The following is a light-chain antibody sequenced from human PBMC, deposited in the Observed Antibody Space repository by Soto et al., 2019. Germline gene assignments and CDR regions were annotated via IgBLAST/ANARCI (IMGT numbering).Light chain of an antibody. CDR3: QQSYSTPRT. J-gene: IGKJ1*01. CDR2: AAS. V-gene: IGKV1-39*01. Sequence: DIQMTQSPSSLSASVGDRVTITCRASQSISSYLNWYQQKPGKAPKLLIYAASSLQSGVPPRFSGSGSVTDFTLTISSLQPEDFATYYCQQSYSTPRTFGQGTKVEIK. CDR1: QSISSY.